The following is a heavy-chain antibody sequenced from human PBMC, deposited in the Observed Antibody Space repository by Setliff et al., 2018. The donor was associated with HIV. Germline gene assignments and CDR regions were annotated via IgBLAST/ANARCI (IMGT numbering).Heavy chain of an antibody. V-gene: IGHV5-51*01. Sequence: ESLKISCEASGYSFTTYWIGWVRQKPGKGLEWMGIIYPGDLDTRYSPSFQGQVTISADKSISPAYLQWSSLKASDTAIYYCARQGTSYGSNYYADVWGEGTTVTVSS. J-gene: IGHJ6*03. D-gene: IGHD5-18*01. CDR2: IYPGDLDT. CDR1: GYSFTTYW. CDR3: ARQGTSYGSNYYADV.